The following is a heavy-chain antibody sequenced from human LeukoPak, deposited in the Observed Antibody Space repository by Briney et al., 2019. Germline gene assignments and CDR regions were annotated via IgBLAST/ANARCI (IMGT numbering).Heavy chain of an antibody. J-gene: IGHJ5*02. Sequence: SGKVSCKASGGTFSSYAISWVRQAPGQGLEWMGGIIPIFGTANYAQKFQGRVTITADESTSTAYMDLSSLRSEDTAVYYCARAPRIGQHQGWFDPWGQGTLVTVSS. CDR3: ARAPRIGQHQGWFDP. V-gene: IGHV1-69*13. CDR1: GGTFSSYA. CDR2: IIPIFGTA.